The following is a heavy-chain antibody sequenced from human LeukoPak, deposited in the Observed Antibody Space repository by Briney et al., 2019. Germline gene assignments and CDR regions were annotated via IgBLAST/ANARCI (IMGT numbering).Heavy chain of an antibody. CDR2: IYYSGSA. V-gene: IGHV4-59*01. Sequence: PSETLSLTCTVSGGXISGFYCAWIRQPPGKGLEWIGFIYYSGSANYNPSLKSRVTMSVDTSKNQFSLKLSSVTAADTAFYYCARDRDSSGWFDYWGQGTLVTVSS. CDR1: GGXISGFY. J-gene: IGHJ4*02. CDR3: ARDRDSSGWFDY. D-gene: IGHD6-19*01.